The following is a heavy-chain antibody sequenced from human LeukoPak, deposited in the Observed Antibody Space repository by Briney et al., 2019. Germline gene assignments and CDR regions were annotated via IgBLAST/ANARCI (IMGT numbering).Heavy chain of an antibody. CDR3: ARDPRTTGRSNYGMDV. Sequence: GGSLRLSCAASGITVSSNYMSWVRQPPGKGLEWVSIIYSGGTTYYADSVQGRFTISRDSSKNTVYLQMNSLRVEDTAVYYCARDPRTTGRSNYGMDVWGQGTTVTVSS. V-gene: IGHV3-53*01. CDR1: GITVSSNY. D-gene: IGHD4-17*01. CDR2: IYSGGTT. J-gene: IGHJ6*02.